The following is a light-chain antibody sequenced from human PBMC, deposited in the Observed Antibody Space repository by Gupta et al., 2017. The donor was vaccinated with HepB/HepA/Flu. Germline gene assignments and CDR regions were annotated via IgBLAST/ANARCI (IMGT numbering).Light chain of an antibody. CDR1: RSNIGSYT. CDR2: DNS. CDR3: AAWDDTLHGYV. V-gene: IGLV1-44*01. Sequence: QSVVTQPPSASGTPVQRVTIACSGGRSNIGSYTVHWYQQVPGTAPLLLIYDNSQRPSGVPDRFSGFKSGTSASLAISGLQSDDEADYYCAAWDDTLHGYVFGTGTKVTVL. J-gene: IGLJ1*01.